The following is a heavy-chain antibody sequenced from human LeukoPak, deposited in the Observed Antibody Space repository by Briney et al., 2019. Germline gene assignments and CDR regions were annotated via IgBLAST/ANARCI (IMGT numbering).Heavy chain of an antibody. V-gene: IGHV4-59*08. CDR2: IYYSGST. Sequence: KASETLSLTCTVSGGSVSSYYWSWIRQPPGKGLEWMGYIYYSGSTNYNPSLKSRVTISVDTSKNQISLKLSSVTAADTAVYYCARHGHYYDTSGYYSIPDFWGQGTLVTVSS. D-gene: IGHD3-22*01. J-gene: IGHJ4*02. CDR1: GGSVSSYY. CDR3: ARHGHYYDTSGYYSIPDF.